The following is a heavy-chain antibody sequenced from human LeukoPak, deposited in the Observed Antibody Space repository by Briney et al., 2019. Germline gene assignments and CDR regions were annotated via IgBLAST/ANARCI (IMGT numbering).Heavy chain of an antibody. J-gene: IGHJ4*02. CDR3: ASGAGWESGY. Sequence: GGSLRLSCAVSGSTSSRNFMSWVRQTPEKGLEWVANIDQDGSEKNYVDSVEGRFTISRDNAKNSLFLQMNSLGAEDTAIYYCASGAGWESGYWGQGTLVTVSS. V-gene: IGHV3-7*01. CDR1: GSTSSRNF. D-gene: IGHD1-26*01. CDR2: IDQDGSEK.